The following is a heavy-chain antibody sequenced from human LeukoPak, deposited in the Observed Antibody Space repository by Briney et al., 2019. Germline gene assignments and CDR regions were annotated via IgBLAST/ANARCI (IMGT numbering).Heavy chain of an antibody. D-gene: IGHD3-9*01. Sequence: PGGSLRLSCATSGFTFSNFGMHWVRQAPGKGLEWVAVIWYDGSNKFYADSVKGRFTISRDNSKNTLFLQMNSLRAEDTAVYYCATLRHYWGQGTLVTVSS. CDR2: IWYDGSNK. CDR1: GFTFSNFG. J-gene: IGHJ4*02. CDR3: ATLRHY. V-gene: IGHV3-33*01.